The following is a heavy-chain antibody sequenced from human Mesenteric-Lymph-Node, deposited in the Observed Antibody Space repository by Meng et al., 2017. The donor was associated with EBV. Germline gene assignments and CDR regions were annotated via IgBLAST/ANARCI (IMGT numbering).Heavy chain of an antibody. D-gene: IGHD3-22*01. CDR3: VRRVVVMKEEELDH. CDR2: IFHSGSA. J-gene: IGHJ4*02. V-gene: IGHV4-4*02. CDR1: GGCITSSNW. Sequence: QGHLQESGPGLVKPSGTLSLTCDGFGGCITSSNWWSWFRQPPGKGLEWIGEIFHSGSAKYNPSLKSRVTISVDKSKNHFSLRLSSVTAADTAVYYCVRRVVVMKEEELDHWGQGTLVTVSS.